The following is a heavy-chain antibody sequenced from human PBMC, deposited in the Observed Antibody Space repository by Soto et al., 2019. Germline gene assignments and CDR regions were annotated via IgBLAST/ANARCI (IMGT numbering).Heavy chain of an antibody. CDR1: GGSFSGYY. V-gene: IGHV4-34*01. Sequence: QVQLQQWGAGLLKPSETLSLTCAVYGGSFSGYYWSWIRQPPGKGLEWIGEINHSGSTNYNPSLKSRVTISVDTSKNQFSLKLSSVTAAESAVYYCARGRIVLMVYAPYYYYYGMDVWGQGTTVTVSS. D-gene: IGHD2-8*01. CDR2: INHSGST. J-gene: IGHJ6*02. CDR3: ARGRIVLMVYAPYYYYYGMDV.